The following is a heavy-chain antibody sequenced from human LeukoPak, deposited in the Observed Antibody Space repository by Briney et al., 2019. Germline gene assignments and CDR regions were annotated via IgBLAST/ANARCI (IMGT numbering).Heavy chain of an antibody. CDR2: INHSGST. D-gene: IGHD6-19*01. J-gene: IGHJ4*02. V-gene: IGHV4-34*01. CDR3: ARGRGIAVAYKEFDY. CDR1: GGSFSGYY. Sequence: SETLSLTCAVYGGSFSGYYWSWIRQPPGKGLEWIGEINHSGSTNYNPSLKSRVTISVDTSKNQFSLKLSSVTAADTAVYYCARGRGIAVAYKEFDYWGQGTLVTVSS.